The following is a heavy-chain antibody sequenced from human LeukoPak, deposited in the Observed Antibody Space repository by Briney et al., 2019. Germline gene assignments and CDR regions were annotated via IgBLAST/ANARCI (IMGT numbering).Heavy chain of an antibody. CDR2: ISAYNGNT. Sequence: ASVKVSCKASGYTFTGYYMHWVRQAPGQGLEWMGWISAYNGNTNYAQKLQGRVTMTTDTSTSTAYMELRSLRSDDTAVYYCAREYYSNYGGYFDYWGQGTLVTVSS. V-gene: IGHV1-18*04. D-gene: IGHD4-11*01. J-gene: IGHJ4*02. CDR1: GYTFTGYY. CDR3: AREYYSNYGGYFDY.